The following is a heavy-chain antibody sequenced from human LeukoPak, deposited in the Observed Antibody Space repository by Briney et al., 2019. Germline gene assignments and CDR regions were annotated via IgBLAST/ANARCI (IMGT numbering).Heavy chain of an antibody. D-gene: IGHD6-13*01. CDR1: GYTFTGYY. CDR3: VVEPAAQYYFDY. Sequence: ASVKVSCKASGYTFTGYYMHWVRQAPGQGLEWMGWINPNSGGTNYAQKFQGRVTMTRDTSISTAYMELSRLRSDDTAVYYCVVEPAAQYYFDYWGQGTLVTVSS. CDR2: INPNSGGT. V-gene: IGHV1-2*02. J-gene: IGHJ4*02.